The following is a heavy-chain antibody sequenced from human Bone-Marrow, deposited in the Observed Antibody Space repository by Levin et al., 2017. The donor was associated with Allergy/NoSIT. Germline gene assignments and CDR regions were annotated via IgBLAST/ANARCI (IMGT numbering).Heavy chain of an antibody. CDR2: IRSKTYGGTT. J-gene: IGHJ4*02. D-gene: IGHD1-14*01. V-gene: IGHV3-49*03. CDR3: TRDHVRNRDPESLER. Sequence: GGSLRLSCISSGFTFGDYAMSWFRQPPGKGLEWIGFIRSKTYGGTTEYAASVKGRILISRDDSKSIAYLQINSLKSEDTGVYYCTRDHVRNRDPESLERWGQGALVTVSS. CDR1: GFTFGDYA.